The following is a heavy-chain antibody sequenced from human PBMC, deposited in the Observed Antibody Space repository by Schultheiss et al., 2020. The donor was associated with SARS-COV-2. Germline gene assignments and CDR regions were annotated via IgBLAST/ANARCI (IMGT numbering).Heavy chain of an antibody. Sequence: GGSLRLSCAASGFTFSSYAMSWVRQAPGKGLEYVSAISSNGGSTYYADSVKGRFTISRDNAKNTLYLQMNSLRAEDTAVYYCVKDSNYYDSSGYYYGSVGDYWGQGTLVTVSS. J-gene: IGHJ4*02. D-gene: IGHD3-22*01. V-gene: IGHV3-64D*09. CDR1: GFTFSSYA. CDR2: ISSNGGST. CDR3: VKDSNYYDSSGYYYGSVGDY.